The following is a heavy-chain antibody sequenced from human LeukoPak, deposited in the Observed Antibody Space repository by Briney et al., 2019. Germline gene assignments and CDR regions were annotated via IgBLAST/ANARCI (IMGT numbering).Heavy chain of an antibody. CDR3: ARQHYDFWSGYYPDAFDI. CDR2: IYPGDSDT. V-gene: IGHV5-51*01. J-gene: IGHJ3*02. Sequence: GESLKISCKGSGYSFTSYWIGWVRQMPGKGLEWMGIIYPGDSDTRYSPSFQGQVTISADESISTAYLQWSSLKASDTAMYYCARQHYDFWSGYYPDAFDIWGQGTMVTVSS. D-gene: IGHD3-3*01. CDR1: GYSFTSYW.